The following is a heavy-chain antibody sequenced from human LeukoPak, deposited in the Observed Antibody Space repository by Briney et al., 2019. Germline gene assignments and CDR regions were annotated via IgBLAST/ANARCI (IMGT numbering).Heavy chain of an antibody. V-gene: IGHV3-7*01. CDR1: GFTFSSYW. D-gene: IGHD3-3*01. CDR3: ARDYDFWSGYYSPTRGYFGY. J-gene: IGHJ4*02. CDR2: IKQDESEK. Sequence: PGGSLRLSCAASGFTFSSYWMSWVRQAPGKGLEWVANIKQDESEKYYVDSVKGRFTISRDNAKNSLYLQMDSLRAEDTAVYYCARDYDFWSGYYSPTRGYFGYWGQGTLVTVSS.